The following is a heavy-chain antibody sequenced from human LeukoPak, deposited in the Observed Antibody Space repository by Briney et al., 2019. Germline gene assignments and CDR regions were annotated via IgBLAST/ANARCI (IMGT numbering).Heavy chain of an antibody. CDR1: GFTFTTYG. CDR2: IWNDGSYK. Sequence: GGSLRLSCAASGFTFTTYGMHWVRQAPGKGLEWVAVIWNDGSYKHYADSVKGRFTISGDDSKNTIYLQMNSLRAEDTAVYYCVRDLWQQMIQGYDYWGQGTLVTVSS. V-gene: IGHV3-33*01. D-gene: IGHD6-13*01. J-gene: IGHJ4*02. CDR3: VRDLWQQMIQGYDY.